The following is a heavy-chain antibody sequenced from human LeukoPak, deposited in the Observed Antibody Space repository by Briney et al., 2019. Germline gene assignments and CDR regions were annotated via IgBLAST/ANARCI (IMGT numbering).Heavy chain of an antibody. CDR1: GYTFTSYG. CDR2: ISAYNGNT. V-gene: IGHV1-18*04. CDR3: ARDQLVVVTGPYDY. Sequence: ASVKVSCKASGYTFTSYGISWVRQARGQGLEWMGWISAYNGNTNYAQKLQGRVTMTTDTSTSTAYMELRSLRSDDTAVYYCARDQLVVVTGPYDYWGQGTLVTVSS. J-gene: IGHJ4*02. D-gene: IGHD2-2*01.